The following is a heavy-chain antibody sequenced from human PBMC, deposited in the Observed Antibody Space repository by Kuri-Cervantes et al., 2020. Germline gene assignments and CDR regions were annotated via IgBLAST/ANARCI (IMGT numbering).Heavy chain of an antibody. CDR1: GFTFSSYS. Sequence: GESLKISCAASGFTFSSYSMNWVRQAPGKGLEWVSSISSSSSYIYYADSVKGRFTISRDNAKNSLYLQMNSLRAEDTAVYYCARDHHYYYYYMDVWGKGTTVTVSS. V-gene: IGHV3-21*01. CDR3: ARDHHYYYYYMDV. CDR2: ISSSSSYI. J-gene: IGHJ6*03.